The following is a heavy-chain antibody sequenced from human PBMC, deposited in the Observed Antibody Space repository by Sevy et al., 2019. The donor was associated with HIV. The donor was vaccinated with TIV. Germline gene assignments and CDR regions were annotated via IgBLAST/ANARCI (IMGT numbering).Heavy chain of an antibody. Sequence: GGSLRLSCAASGFTFSSYSMNWVRQAPGKGLEWVSSISSSSSYIYYADSVKGRFTISRDNAKNSLYLQMNSLRAEDTAVDSCERDLGGRVVVAVTAPESALDIWGQGTMVTVSS. CDR1: GFTFSSYS. J-gene: IGHJ3*02. CDR3: ERDLGGRVVVAVTAPESALDI. D-gene: IGHD2-15*01. V-gene: IGHV3-21*01. CDR2: ISSSSSYI.